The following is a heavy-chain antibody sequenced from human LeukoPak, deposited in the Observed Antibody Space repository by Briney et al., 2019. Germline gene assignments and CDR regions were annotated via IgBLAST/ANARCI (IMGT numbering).Heavy chain of an antibody. CDR3: ARSDWYLNLDY. V-gene: IGHV4-59*01. D-gene: IGHD6-19*01. CDR1: SDSITSYY. CDR2: ISSSGTT. Sequence: SETLSLTCTLSSDSITSYYWNCIRQPPGKGLEWIGYISSSGTTNYNPSLKSRVTISIDTSKNQFSLRLSSVNAADTAVYYCARSDWYLNLDYRGQGTLVTVSS. J-gene: IGHJ4*02.